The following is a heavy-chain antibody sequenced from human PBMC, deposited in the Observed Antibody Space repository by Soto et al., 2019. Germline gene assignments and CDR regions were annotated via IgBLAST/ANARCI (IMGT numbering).Heavy chain of an antibody. J-gene: IGHJ4*02. CDR2: IYYSGST. Sequence: QLQLQESGPGLVKPSETLSLTCTVSGGSISSSSYYWGWIRQPPGKGLEWIGSIYYSGSTYYNPSLKSRVTISVDTSKNQFSLKLSSVTAADTAVYYCARGGDYDFWSGSLWGQGTLVTVSS. D-gene: IGHD3-3*01. V-gene: IGHV4-39*01. CDR3: ARGGDYDFWSGSL. CDR1: GGSISSSSYY.